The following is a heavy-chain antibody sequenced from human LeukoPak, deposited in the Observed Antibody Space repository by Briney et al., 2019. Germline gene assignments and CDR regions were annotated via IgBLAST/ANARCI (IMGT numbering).Heavy chain of an antibody. CDR3: ARDNWNYGSSMDV. Sequence: PSETRSLTCTVSGGSISSYYWSWIRQPPGKGLEWIGYIYYSGSTNYNPSLKSRVTISVDTSKNQFSLKLSSVTAADTAVYYCARDNWNYGSSMDVWGQGTTVTVSS. CDR1: GGSISSYY. CDR2: IYYSGST. V-gene: IGHV4-59*01. D-gene: IGHD1-7*01. J-gene: IGHJ6*02.